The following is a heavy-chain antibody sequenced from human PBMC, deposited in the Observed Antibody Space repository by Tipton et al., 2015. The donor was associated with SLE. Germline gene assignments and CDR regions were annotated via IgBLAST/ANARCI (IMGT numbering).Heavy chain of an antibody. Sequence: GLVKPSETLSLTCTVSDDSVSSGRYYWHWIRQPPGKGLEWIGYIHYSGSTNYNPSLKSRVTISVDTSKKQFSLKVSSVTAADTAVYYCARGGGYCSSISCYALKWFDPWGQGTLVTVSS. CDR1: DDSVSSGRYY. CDR2: IHYSGST. J-gene: IGHJ5*02. V-gene: IGHV4-61*01. CDR3: ARGGGYCSSISCYALKWFDP. D-gene: IGHD2-2*01.